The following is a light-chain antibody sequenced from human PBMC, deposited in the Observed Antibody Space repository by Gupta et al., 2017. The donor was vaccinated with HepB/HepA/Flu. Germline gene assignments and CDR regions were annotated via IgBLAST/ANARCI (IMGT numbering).Light chain of an antibody. CDR1: QSISSW. J-gene: IGKJ1*01. CDR3: QEYNRYTLT. V-gene: IGKV1-5*03. CDR2: KAS. Sequence: DIQMAQSPSTLSASVGDRVSITCRASQSISSWLAWYQQKPGEAPKLLIYKASTLESGGPSRFSGGGSGTEFTLTISSLQPDDFATYYCQEYNRYTLTFGQGTKVEIK.